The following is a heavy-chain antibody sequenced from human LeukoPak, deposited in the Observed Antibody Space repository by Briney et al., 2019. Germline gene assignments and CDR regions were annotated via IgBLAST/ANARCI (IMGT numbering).Heavy chain of an antibody. V-gene: IGHV3-20*04. CDR3: ARDHRGGDGADAFDI. J-gene: IGHJ3*02. Sequence: GGSLRLYCAASGFNFDDYGMSWVRQAPGKGLEWVSGIDRNGDSTGYARSLEGRFTISRDTAKTSLYLQMDSLRAEDTALYYCARDHRGGDGADAFDIWGHRAMVTVSS. CDR2: IDRNGDST. CDR1: GFNFDDYG. D-gene: IGHD5-24*01.